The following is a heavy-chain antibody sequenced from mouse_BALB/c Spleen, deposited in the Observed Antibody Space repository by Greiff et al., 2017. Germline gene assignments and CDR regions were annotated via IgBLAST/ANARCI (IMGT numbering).Heavy chain of an antibody. CDR2: ISSGSSTI. V-gene: IGHV5-17*02. CDR1: GFTFSSFG. Sequence: EVKLVESGGGLVQPGGSRKLSCAASGFTFSSFGMHWVRQAPEKGLEWVAYISSGSSTIYYADTVKGRFTISRYNPKNTLFLQMTSLRSEDTAMYYCARYYYDSPNYYPMDYWGQGTSVTVSA. J-gene: IGHJ4*01. D-gene: IGHD1-1*01. CDR3: ARYYYDSPNYYPMDY.